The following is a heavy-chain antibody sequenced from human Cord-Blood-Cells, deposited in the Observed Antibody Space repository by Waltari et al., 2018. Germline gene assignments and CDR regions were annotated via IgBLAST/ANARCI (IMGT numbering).Heavy chain of an antibody. J-gene: IGHJ4*02. CDR2: IHPNSGGS. Sequence: QVQLVQSGAEVKKPGASVKVSCKASGYTFTGYYMHWVRQAPGQGLEWMGWIHPNSGGSNNAQKCQGRVTMTRETSISTAYMELSRLRSDDTAVYYCGREMDSGYDFDYWGQGTLVTVSS. V-gene: IGHV1-2*02. CDR3: GREMDSGYDFDY. D-gene: IGHD5-12*01. CDR1: GYTFTGYY.